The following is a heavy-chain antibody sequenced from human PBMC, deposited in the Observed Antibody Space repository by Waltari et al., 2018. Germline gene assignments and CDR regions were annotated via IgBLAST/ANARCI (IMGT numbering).Heavy chain of an antibody. J-gene: IGHJ4*02. Sequence: HVQLVESGGGVVQPGRSLRLSCADAGISFSRYAMQWVRQAPGKGLEWVAVISYDGSNKYYADSVKGRFTISRDNTKNAQYLQMSSLRAEDTAVYYCARSSGVVTAFDYWGQGTLVTVSS. CDR1: GISFSRYA. D-gene: IGHD3-3*01. CDR2: ISYDGSNK. V-gene: IGHV3-30-3*01. CDR3: ARSSGVVTAFDY.